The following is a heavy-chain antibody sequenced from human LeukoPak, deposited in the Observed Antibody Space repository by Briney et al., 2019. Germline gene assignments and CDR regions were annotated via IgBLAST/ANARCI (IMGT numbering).Heavy chain of an antibody. D-gene: IGHD3-9*01. Sequence: PGGSLRLSCAASGLIFRSYAMSWVRQAPGEGLEWVSAISGSGGAIDYADSVKGRFTISRDNSKNTMDLQMNSLRAEDTAVYYCAKDLYYDLLMGTFDHWGQGTLVTVSS. J-gene: IGHJ4*02. CDR3: AKDLYYDLLMGTFDH. V-gene: IGHV3-23*01. CDR1: GLIFRSYA. CDR2: ISGSGGAI.